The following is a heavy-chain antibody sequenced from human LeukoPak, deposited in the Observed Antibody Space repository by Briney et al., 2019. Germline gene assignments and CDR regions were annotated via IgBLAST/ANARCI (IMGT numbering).Heavy chain of an antibody. CDR1: GGSFSGYY. CDR2: IRSSSSDI. J-gene: IGHJ4*02. V-gene: IGHV3-11*06. D-gene: IGHD1-26*01. CDR3: ARETEVGALDY. Sequence: LSLTCAVYGGSFSGYYWSWIRQPPGKGLEWISHIRSSSSDIYYADSVKGRFTISRDNAKNSLYLQMNSLRAEDTAVYYCARETEVGALDYWGQGTLVTVSS.